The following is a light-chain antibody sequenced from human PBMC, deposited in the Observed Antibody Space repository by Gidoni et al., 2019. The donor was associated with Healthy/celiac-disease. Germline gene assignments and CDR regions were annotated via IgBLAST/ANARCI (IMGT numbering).Light chain of an antibody. V-gene: IGKV2-28*01. CDR2: FGS. CDR3: MQALQTPFT. Sequence: DIVMTQSPLSLPVTPVWPASISCRSSQSLLHSNGYNYLDWYLQKPGQSPQLLIYFGSNRASGFPDRFSGSGSGTDFTLKISRVEAEDVGVYYCMQALQTPFTFGPGTKVDIK. CDR1: QSLLHSNGYNY. J-gene: IGKJ3*01.